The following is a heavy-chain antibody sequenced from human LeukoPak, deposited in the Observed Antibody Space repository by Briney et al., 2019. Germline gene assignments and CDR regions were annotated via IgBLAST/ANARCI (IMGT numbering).Heavy chain of an antibody. CDR2: IYYSGST. CDR3: ARTGSTVTMLYPFDH. J-gene: IGHJ4*02. Sequence: SSETLSLTCTVSGGSIRSYYWSWIRQPPGKGLEWIGYIYYSGSTNYNPSLKSRVSISVDTSKNQFSLKLSSVTAADTAVYYCARTGSTVTMLYPFDHWGQGTLVTVSS. CDR1: GGSIRSYY. D-gene: IGHD4-17*01. V-gene: IGHV4-59*01.